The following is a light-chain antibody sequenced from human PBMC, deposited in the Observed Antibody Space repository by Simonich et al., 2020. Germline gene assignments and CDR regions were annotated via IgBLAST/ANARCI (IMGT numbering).Light chain of an antibody. CDR1: SSDGGGYND. V-gene: IGLV2-14*01. CDR3: SSYTSSSTLV. Sequence: QSALTQPASVSGSPGQSITISCTGTSSDGGGYNDVSWYQQHPGKAPKLMIYDVSKRPSGVSNRFSGSKSGNPASLTISGLQAEDEADYYCSSYTSSSTLVFGGGTKLTAL. J-gene: IGLJ2*01. CDR2: DVS.